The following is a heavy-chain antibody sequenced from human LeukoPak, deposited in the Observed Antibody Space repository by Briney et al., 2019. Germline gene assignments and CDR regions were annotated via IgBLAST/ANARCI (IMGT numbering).Heavy chain of an antibody. CDR3: ARDRSYLDYYDSSGYCYDY. Sequence: GGSLRLSCAASGFTFSSYWMSWARQAAGKGLEWVANIKQDGSEKYYEDSVKDRFTISRDNAKNSLYLQMNSLRAEDTAVYYCARDRSYLDYYDSSGYCYDYWGQGTLVTVSS. CDR1: GFTFSSYW. J-gene: IGHJ4*02. V-gene: IGHV3-7*01. D-gene: IGHD3-22*01. CDR2: IKQDGSEK.